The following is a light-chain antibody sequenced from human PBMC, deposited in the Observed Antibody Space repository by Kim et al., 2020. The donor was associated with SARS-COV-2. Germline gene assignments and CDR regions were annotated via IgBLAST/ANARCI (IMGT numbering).Light chain of an antibody. CDR1: QSISSY. Sequence: SSSVGDRVTITCRASQSISSYLNWYQQKPGKAPKLLIYAASSLQSGVPSRFSGSGSGTDFTLTISSLQPEDFATYYCQQSYNTPCTFGQGTKLDI. V-gene: IGKV1-39*01. J-gene: IGKJ2*02. CDR2: AAS. CDR3: QQSYNTPCT.